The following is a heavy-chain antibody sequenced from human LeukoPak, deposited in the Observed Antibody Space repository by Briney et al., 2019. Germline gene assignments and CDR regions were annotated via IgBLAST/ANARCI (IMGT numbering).Heavy chain of an antibody. D-gene: IGHD6-13*01. V-gene: IGHV3-33*01. CDR1: GFTFSSYG. J-gene: IGHJ4*02. CDR3: ARALSSSSGLGTPFDY. CDR2: IWYDRSNK. Sequence: GGSLRLSCAASGFTFSSYGMHWVRQAPGKGLEWVAVIWYDRSNKYYADSVKGRFTISRDNSKNTLYLQMNSLRAEDTAVYYCARALSSSSGLGTPFDYWGQGTLVTVSS.